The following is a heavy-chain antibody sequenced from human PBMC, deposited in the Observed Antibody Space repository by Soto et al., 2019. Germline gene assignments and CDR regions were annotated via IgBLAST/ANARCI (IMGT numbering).Heavy chain of an antibody. CDR1: GFTFRNYG. CDR2: IGIGSSTK. Sequence: PGRSLRLSCAASGFTFRNYGMNWVRQAPGKGLEWVSYIGIGSSTKYYADSVKGRFTISRDNAKNSLYLQMNSLRAEDTAVYYCARDQLYYNDISGRPLNAFDVWGQGTTVTVSS. D-gene: IGHD3-22*01. CDR3: ARDQLYYNDISGRPLNAFDV. V-gene: IGHV3-48*01. J-gene: IGHJ3*01.